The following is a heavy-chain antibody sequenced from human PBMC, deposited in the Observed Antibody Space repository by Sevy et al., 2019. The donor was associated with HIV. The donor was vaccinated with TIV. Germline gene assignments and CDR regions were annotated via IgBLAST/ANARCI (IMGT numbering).Heavy chain of an antibody. Sequence: GGSLRLSCEASGFTFSIYATHWVRQAPGKGLEWVAVISYDGSKRYYVGSVKGRFTISRDNSKDTLYLQMNSLRPEDTAVYYCARDLPSAVTDPFYYYGMDVWGQGTTVTVSS. D-gene: IGHD2-21*02. J-gene: IGHJ6*02. V-gene: IGHV3-30*04. CDR2: ISYDGSKR. CDR1: GFTFSIYA. CDR3: ARDLPSAVTDPFYYYGMDV.